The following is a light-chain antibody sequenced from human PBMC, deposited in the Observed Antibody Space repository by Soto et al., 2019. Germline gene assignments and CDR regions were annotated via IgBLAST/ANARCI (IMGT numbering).Light chain of an antibody. CDR3: SSYTTNNTVI. CDR2: EVS. V-gene: IGLV2-14*01. CDR1: SSDVGGYDF. Sequence: QSALTQPASVSGSPGQSITFSCTGASSDVGGYDFVSWYQQHPGKAPKVMIFEVSNRPSGVSNRFSGSKSGNTASLTISGLQSEDEADYYCSSYTTNNTVIFGGGTQLTV. J-gene: IGLJ2*01.